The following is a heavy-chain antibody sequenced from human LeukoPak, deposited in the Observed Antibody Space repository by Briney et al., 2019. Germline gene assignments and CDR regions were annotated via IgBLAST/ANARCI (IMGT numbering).Heavy chain of an antibody. CDR3: AKANYGDYVGAFDI. J-gene: IGHJ3*02. D-gene: IGHD4-17*01. CDR2: ISYDGSNK. Sequence: GGSLRLSCAASGFTFSSYGMHWVRQAPGKGLEWVGVISYDGSNKYYADSVKGRFTISRDNSKNTLYLQMNSLRAEDTAVYYCAKANYGDYVGAFDIWGQGTMVTVSS. CDR1: GFTFSSYG. V-gene: IGHV3-30*18.